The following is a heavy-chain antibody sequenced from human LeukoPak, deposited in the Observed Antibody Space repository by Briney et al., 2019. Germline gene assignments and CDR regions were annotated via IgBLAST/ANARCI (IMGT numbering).Heavy chain of an antibody. Sequence: PSETLSLTCTVSGGSISSYYWSWIRQPPGKGLEWIGYIYYSGSTNYNPSLKSRVTISVDTSKNQFSLKVKSVTAADTAVYYCARDSYTVTTGNDAFDIWGQGTMVTVSS. CDR1: GGSISSYY. CDR3: ARDSYTVTTGNDAFDI. J-gene: IGHJ3*02. D-gene: IGHD4-17*01. CDR2: IYYSGST. V-gene: IGHV4-59*12.